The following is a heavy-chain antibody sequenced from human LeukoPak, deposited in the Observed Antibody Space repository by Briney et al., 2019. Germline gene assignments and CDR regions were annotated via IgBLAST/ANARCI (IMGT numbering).Heavy chain of an antibody. CDR2: ITISGHTK. CDR3: ARGDPHADL. CDR1: GFYLNTYE. J-gene: IGHJ5*02. Sequence: HAGGSLRLSCAASGFYLNTYEMNWVRQAPGKGLEWIADITISGHTKNYADSVKGRFTISRDNAGTSLYLQMSSLTVEDTGVYYCARGDPHADLWGPGTLVSVSS. V-gene: IGHV3-48*03.